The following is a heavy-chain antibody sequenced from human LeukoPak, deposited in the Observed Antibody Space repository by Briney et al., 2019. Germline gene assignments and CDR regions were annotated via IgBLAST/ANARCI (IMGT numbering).Heavy chain of an antibody. CDR1: GGSISSYY. V-gene: IGHV4-34*01. CDR2: INHSGST. Sequence: KASETLSLTCTVSGGSISSYYWSWIRQPPGKGLEWNGEINHSGSTNYNPSLKSRVTISVDTSKNQFSLKLSSVTAADTAVYYCARGTVTRVYFDYWGQGTLVTVSS. CDR3: ARGTVTRVYFDY. J-gene: IGHJ4*02. D-gene: IGHD4-17*01.